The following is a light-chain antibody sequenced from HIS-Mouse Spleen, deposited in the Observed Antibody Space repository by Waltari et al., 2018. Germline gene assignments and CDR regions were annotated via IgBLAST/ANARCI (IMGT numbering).Light chain of an antibody. V-gene: IGLV2-14*01. CDR3: SSYTSSSTLWV. CDR2: EVS. J-gene: IGLJ3*02. CDR1: SSDVGGYNY. Sequence: QSALTQPASVSGSPGQSITISCTGTSSDVGGYNYVSWYQQHPGKAPKLMIYEVSHLPSGVSNRSAGSKSGNTASLTISGLQAEDEADYYCSSYTSSSTLWVFGGGTKLTVL.